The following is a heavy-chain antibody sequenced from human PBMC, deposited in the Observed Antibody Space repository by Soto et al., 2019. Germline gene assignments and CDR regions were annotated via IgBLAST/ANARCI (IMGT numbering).Heavy chain of an antibody. CDR3: ARGGGWYVWFDP. Sequence: ASVKVSCKASGYTFSNYGITWVRQAPGQRLEWMGWVSADNRNTKYAQKFQGRVTITRDTSTSTAYMELSSLRSEDTAVYYCARGGGWYVWFDPWGQGTLVTVSS. D-gene: IGHD6-19*01. CDR2: VSADNRNT. J-gene: IGHJ5*02. V-gene: IGHV1-18*04. CDR1: GYTFSNYG.